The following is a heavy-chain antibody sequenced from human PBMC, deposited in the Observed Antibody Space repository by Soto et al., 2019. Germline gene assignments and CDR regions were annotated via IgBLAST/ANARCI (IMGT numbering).Heavy chain of an antibody. V-gene: IGHV3-23*01. J-gene: IGHJ6*02. CDR3: AKHDGGLHRATTGGMDV. Sequence: EVPLLASGGGLVQPGGSLRLSCAASGFTFSSYAMSWVRQAPGTGLEWVSAISGSGGSTYYADSVKGRFTISSDNSKNTRNLQRNSRRAEDTAVYYCAKHDGGLHRATTGGMDVWGQGTTVTVSS. D-gene: IGHD5-12*01. CDR2: ISGSGGST. CDR1: GFTFSSYA.